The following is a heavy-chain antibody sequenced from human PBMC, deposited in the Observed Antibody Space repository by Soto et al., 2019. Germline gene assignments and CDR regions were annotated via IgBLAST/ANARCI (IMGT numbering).Heavy chain of an antibody. Sequence: SETLSLTCTVSGGSISSYYWSWIRQPPGRGLEWIGYIYYSGSTNYNPSLKSRVTISVDTSKNQFSLKLSSVTAADTAVYYCARARYNWNDGKSDYYMDVWGKGTTVTVSS. CDR3: ARARYNWNDGKSDYYMDV. CDR1: GGSISSYY. J-gene: IGHJ6*03. D-gene: IGHD1-1*01. V-gene: IGHV4-59*08. CDR2: IYYSGST.